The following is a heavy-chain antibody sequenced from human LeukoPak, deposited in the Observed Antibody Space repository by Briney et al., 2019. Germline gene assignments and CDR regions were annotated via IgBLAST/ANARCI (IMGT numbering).Heavy chain of an antibody. CDR3: ARGGYVWGTPFEY. Sequence: PSETLSLTCTVSGGSISTDYWNWIRQPPGKGLEWIGSMYYSGSTNYNPSLKSRVTISADTSKNQFSLKLSSVTAADTAVYYCARGGYVWGTPFEYWGQGTLVTVSS. V-gene: IGHV4-59*01. CDR1: GGSISTDY. CDR2: MYYSGST. J-gene: IGHJ4*02. D-gene: IGHD3-16*01.